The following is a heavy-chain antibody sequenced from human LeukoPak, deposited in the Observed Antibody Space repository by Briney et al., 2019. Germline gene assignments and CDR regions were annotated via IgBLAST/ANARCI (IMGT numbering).Heavy chain of an antibody. CDR3: AKHRVVASFNHMDV. V-gene: IGHV1-69-2*01. J-gene: IGHJ6*02. Sequence: AAVKISCKASGYTFTDYYIHWVQQAPGKGLAWIGRFDPEDGETIYSTKFQGRVTMTADTSKDTAYMELSSLRSEDTAVYYCAKHRVVASFNHMDVWGQGTTVTVSS. D-gene: IGHD1-14*01. CDR2: FDPEDGET. CDR1: GYTFTDYY.